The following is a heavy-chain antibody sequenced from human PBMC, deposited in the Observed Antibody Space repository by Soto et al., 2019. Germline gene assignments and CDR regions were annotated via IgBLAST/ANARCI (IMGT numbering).Heavy chain of an antibody. J-gene: IGHJ5*02. Sequence: GASVKVSCKASGYTFTSYDINWVRQATGQGLEWMGWMNPNSGNTGYAQKFQGRVTMTRNTSISTAYMELSSLRSEDTAVYYCARAGRYSSSWSNWFDPWGQGTLVTVSS. CDR2: MNPNSGNT. CDR3: ARAGRYSSSWSNWFDP. D-gene: IGHD6-13*01. V-gene: IGHV1-8*01. CDR1: GYTFTSYD.